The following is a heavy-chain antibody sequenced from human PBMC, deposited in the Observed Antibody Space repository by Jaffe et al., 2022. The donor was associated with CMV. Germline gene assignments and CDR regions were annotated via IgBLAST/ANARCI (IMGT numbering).Heavy chain of an antibody. D-gene: IGHD6-19*01. CDR2: IVVGSGNT. Sequence: QMQLVQSGPEVKKPGTSVKVSCKASGFTFTSSAMQWVRQARGQRLEWIGWIVVGSGNTNYAQKFQERVTITRDMSTSTAYMELSSLRSEDTAVYYCAASAGEEQWLSTWELGNWFDPWGQGTLVTVSS. V-gene: IGHV1-58*02. CDR1: GFTFTSSA. CDR3: AASAGEEQWLSTWELGNWFDP. J-gene: IGHJ5*02.